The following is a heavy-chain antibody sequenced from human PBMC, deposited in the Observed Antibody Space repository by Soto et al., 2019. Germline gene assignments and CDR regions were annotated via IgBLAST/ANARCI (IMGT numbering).Heavy chain of an antibody. V-gene: IGHV3-23*01. CDR2: ITGSGDYT. CDR3: AKARYYDSTGYLYYFDY. D-gene: IGHD3-22*01. CDR1: GFTSSNYA. J-gene: IGHJ4*02. Sequence: LRLSCAASGFTSSNYAMSWVRQAPGKGLEWVSSITGSGDYTYYADSVKGRFTISRDNSKNTLYLQMNSLRAEDTAVYYCAKARYYDSTGYLYYFDYWGQGTLVTVSS.